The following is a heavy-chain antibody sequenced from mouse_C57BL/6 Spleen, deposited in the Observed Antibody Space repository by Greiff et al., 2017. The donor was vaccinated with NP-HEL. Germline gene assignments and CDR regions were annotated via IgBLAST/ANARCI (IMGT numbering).Heavy chain of an antibody. CDR2: INPSTGGT. D-gene: IGHD1-1*01. CDR3: ARSLYGSSLWFAY. J-gene: IGHJ3*01. Sequence: VQLKQSGPELVKPGASVKISCKASGYSFTGYYMNWVKQSPEKSLEWIGEINPSTGGTTYNQKFKAKATLTVDTSSSTAYMQLSSLTSEDSAVYFCARSLYGSSLWFAYWGQGTLVTVSA. CDR1: GYSFTGYY. V-gene: IGHV1-42*01.